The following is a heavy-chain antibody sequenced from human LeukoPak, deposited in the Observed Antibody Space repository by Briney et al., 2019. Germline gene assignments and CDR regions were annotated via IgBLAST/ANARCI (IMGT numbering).Heavy chain of an antibody. CDR2: IFDSGDT. CDR1: GGSISSYY. Sequence: PSETLSLTCTVSGGSISSYYWSWIRQTPGKGLEWIGNIFDSGDTNYNPSLQSRVTISVGTSKKQFSLKLRSVTAADTAVYYCTRRLSNGATLNYFDYWGQGTLVTVSS. V-gene: IGHV4-59*08. D-gene: IGHD4/OR15-4a*01. CDR3: TRRLSNGATLNYFDY. J-gene: IGHJ4*02.